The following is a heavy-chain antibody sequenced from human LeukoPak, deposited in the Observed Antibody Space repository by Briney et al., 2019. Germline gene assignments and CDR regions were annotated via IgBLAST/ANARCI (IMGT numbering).Heavy chain of an antibody. J-gene: IGHJ4*02. V-gene: IGHV3-11*04. CDR2: ISSSGSTI. Sequence: PGGSLRLPCAASGFTFSDYYKSWIRQAPGKGLEWVSYISSSGSTIYYADSVKGRFTISRDNAKNSLYLQMNSLRAGDTAVYYCARSAPKGHFDYRGQGTLVTVSS. CDR1: GFTFSDYY. CDR3: ARSAPKGHFDY.